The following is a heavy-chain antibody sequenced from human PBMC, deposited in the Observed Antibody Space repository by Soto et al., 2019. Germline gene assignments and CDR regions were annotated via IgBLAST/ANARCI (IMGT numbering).Heavy chain of an antibody. Sequence: PGGSLRLSCGASGFTFSDYAMSWVRQAPGRGLEWVSAISGSGDSTFYADSVKGRFTISRDNSKNTFCLQMNTLRAEDTAVYYCAFRPLRSNIFFEWLLSFDLWGQGTLVTVSS. CDR3: AFRPLRSNIFFEWLLSFDL. J-gene: IGHJ4*02. CDR2: ISGSGDST. V-gene: IGHV3-23*01. CDR1: GFTFSDYA. D-gene: IGHD3-3*01.